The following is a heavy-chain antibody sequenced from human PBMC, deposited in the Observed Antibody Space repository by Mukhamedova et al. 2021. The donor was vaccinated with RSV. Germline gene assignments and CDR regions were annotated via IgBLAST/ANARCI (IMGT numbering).Heavy chain of an antibody. CDR1: TFSSYA. V-gene: IGHV3-30-3*01. CDR2: ISYDGSNK. Sequence: TFSSYAMHWVRQAPGKGLEWVAVISYDGSNKYYADSVKGRFTISRDNSKNTLYLQMNSLRAEDTAVYYCARDGEAARGAFDDWG. CDR3: ARDGEAARGAFDD. D-gene: IGHD6-6*01. J-gene: IGHJ4*01.